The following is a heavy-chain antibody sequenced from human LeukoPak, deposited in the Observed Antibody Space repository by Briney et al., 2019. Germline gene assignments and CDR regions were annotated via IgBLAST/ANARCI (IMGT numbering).Heavy chain of an antibody. CDR1: GYTLTELS. J-gene: IGHJ4*02. V-gene: IGHV1-24*01. CDR2: FDPEDGET. Sequence: ASVKVSCKVSGYTLTELSMHWVRQAPGKGLEWMGGFDPEDGETIYAQKFQGRVTMTEDTSTDTAYMELSSLRSEDTAVYYCATPVRGVIITDYYFDYWGQGTLVTVSS. CDR3: ATPVRGVIITDYYFDY. D-gene: IGHD3-10*01.